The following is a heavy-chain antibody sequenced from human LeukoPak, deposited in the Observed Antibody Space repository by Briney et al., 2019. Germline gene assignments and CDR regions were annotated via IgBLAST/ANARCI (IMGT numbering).Heavy chain of an antibody. D-gene: IGHD2-21*02. Sequence: GGSLRLSCAASGFTVSSYYMSWVRQAPGKGLEWVSVIYSGGSTYYADSVKGRFTISRDNSKSTLYLQMNSLRAEDTAVYYCARDRCCGDCYPPANDAFDIWGQGTMVTVSS. J-gene: IGHJ3*02. V-gene: IGHV3-66*01. CDR2: IYSGGST. CDR3: ARDRCCGDCYPPANDAFDI. CDR1: GFTVSSYY.